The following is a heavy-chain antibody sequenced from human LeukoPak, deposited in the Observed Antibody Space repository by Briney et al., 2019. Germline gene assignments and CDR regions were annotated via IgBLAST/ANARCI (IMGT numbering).Heavy chain of an antibody. CDR3: ARQRAFDY. CDR1: GYTFPLYF. Sequence: ASVKVSCKTSGYTFPLYFIHWVRQAPGQGLEWIGYIDPSNGVTSFAQKFQSRVTLTGDTSIRTAYMDLSGLTSDDTAVYFCARQRAFDYWGQGALVTVSS. V-gene: IGHV1-2*02. J-gene: IGHJ4*02. CDR2: IDPSNGVT.